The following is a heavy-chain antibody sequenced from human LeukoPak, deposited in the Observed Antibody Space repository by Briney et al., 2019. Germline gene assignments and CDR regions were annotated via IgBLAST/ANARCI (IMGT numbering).Heavy chain of an antibody. D-gene: IGHD1-26*01. CDR3: ARRYSGTSFDY. Sequence: SETLSLTCTVSGGSINSCYWSWIRQPPGKGLEWIGYIYYSGSTNYNPSLKSRVTISVDTSKNQFSLKLSSVTAADTAVYYCARRYSGTSFDYWGQGTLVTVS. CDR2: IYYSGST. V-gene: IGHV4-59*01. J-gene: IGHJ4*02. CDR1: GGSINSCY.